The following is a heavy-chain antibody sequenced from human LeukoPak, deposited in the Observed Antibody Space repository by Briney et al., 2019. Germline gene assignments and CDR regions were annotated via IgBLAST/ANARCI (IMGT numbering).Heavy chain of an antibody. D-gene: IGHD5-18*01. CDR3: ASGYGSGWFDA. J-gene: IGHJ5*02. Sequence: SETLSLTCTVSGASVSSGRYYWSWIRQHPGKGLECMAYIVDSEKIYYNPSLKSRLILSLDTSENQFSLNLSAMTAADTAVYFCASGYGSGWFDAWGQGTLVAVSS. CDR1: GASVSSGRYY. V-gene: IGHV4-31*03. CDR2: IVDSEKI.